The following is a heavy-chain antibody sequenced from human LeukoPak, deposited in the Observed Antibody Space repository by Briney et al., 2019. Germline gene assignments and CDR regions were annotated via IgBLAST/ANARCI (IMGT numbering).Heavy chain of an antibody. CDR1: GYTFTGYY. D-gene: IGHD5-12*01. Sequence: ASVKVSCKASGYTFTGYYMHWVRQAPGQGLEWMGWINPNSGGTNYAQKFQGRVTMTRDTSISTAYMELSRLRSDDTAVYYCARAGILATNYYMDVWGKGTTVTVSS. CDR3: ARAGILATNYYMDV. J-gene: IGHJ6*03. CDR2: INPNSGGT. V-gene: IGHV1-2*02.